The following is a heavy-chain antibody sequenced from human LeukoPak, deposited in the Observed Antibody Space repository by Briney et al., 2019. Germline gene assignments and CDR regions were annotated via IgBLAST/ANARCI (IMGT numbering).Heavy chain of an antibody. CDR2: INWNSGSI. J-gene: IGHJ4*02. Sequence: GRSLRLSCAASGFTFDDYAMHWVRQAPGKGLEWVSSINWNSGSIAYADSVKVRFTISRDNAKNSLYLQMNSLRPEDTALYYCSRSATYSLPKPYYFDYWGQGTLVTVSS. CDR3: SRSATYSLPKPYYFDY. V-gene: IGHV3-9*01. D-gene: IGHD3-3*01. CDR1: GFTFDDYA.